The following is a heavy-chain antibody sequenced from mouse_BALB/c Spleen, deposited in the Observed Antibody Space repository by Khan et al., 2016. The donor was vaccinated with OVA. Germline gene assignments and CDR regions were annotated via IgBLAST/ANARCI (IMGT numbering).Heavy chain of an antibody. D-gene: IGHD2-10*01. CDR2: ISGTGIYT. CDR3: SRPSYDGNPWFTY. J-gene: IGHJ3*01. Sequence: EVQLLETGGGLVKPGGSLKLSCAPSGFAFSSYDMSWVRQTLEKRLEWVATISGTGIYTYYQDSVKGRFTISRDNARNTLYLQMSSLRSEDTALYYCSRPSYDGNPWFTYWGQGTLVTVSA. V-gene: IGHV5-9*02. CDR1: GFAFSSYD.